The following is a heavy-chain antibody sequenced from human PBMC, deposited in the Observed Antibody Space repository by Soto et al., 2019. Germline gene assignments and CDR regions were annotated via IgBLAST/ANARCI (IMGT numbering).Heavy chain of an antibody. CDR1: GGTFSNFA. Sequence: SVKVYCKASGGTFSNFAISWVQQAHGQGLEWMGGIIPMFGTVNYAQKIQGRVTITADESTSTAYMELNSLGSEDTAVYYCARDRTYKSGQWLASYYYYALDVWGQGTTVTV. D-gene: IGHD6-19*01. V-gene: IGHV1-69*13. CDR3: ARDRTYKSGQWLASYYYYALDV. CDR2: IIPMFGTV. J-gene: IGHJ6*02.